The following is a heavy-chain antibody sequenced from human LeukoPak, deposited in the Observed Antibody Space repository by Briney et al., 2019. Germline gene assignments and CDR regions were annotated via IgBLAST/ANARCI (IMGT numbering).Heavy chain of an antibody. CDR1: GGSFSGYY. CDR3: ARGPYGDYFDY. D-gene: IGHD4-17*01. CDR2: INHSGST. J-gene: IGHJ4*02. V-gene: IGHV4-34*01. Sequence: SETLSLTCAVYGGSFSGYYWSWIRQPPGKGLEWIGEINHSGSTNCNPSLKSRVTISVDTSKNQFSLKLSSVTAAGTAVYYCARGPYGDYFDYWGQGTLVTVSS.